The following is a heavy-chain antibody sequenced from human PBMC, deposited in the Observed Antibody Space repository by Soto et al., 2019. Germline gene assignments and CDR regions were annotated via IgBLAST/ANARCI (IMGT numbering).Heavy chain of an antibody. CDR1: GASSSGGGYS. CDR3: ARAHYGDYGYGMDV. CDR2: IYHSGTT. V-gene: IGHV4-30-2*01. J-gene: IGHJ6*02. D-gene: IGHD4-17*01. Sequence: PSETLALTCAVSGASSSGGGYSWSWIRQPPGKGLEWIGYIYHSGTTYYNPSLKSRVTISVDRSKNQFSLKLSSVTAADTAVYYCARAHYGDYGYGMDVWGQGTTVTVSS.